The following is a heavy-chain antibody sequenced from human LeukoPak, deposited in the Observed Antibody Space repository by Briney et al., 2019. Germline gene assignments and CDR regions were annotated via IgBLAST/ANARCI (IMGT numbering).Heavy chain of an antibody. Sequence: SETLSLTCAVYIDSFSNYHWNWIRQTPAKGMEWIGEVNESGGTNISPSLRSRVILSVDTSKNQFSLKLISVTVADTAIYYCARGQGATVPQVGKNWFDPWGQGSLVTVSS. CDR3: ARGQGATVPQVGKNWFDP. D-gene: IGHD1-26*01. CDR1: IDSFSNYH. V-gene: IGHV4-34*01. CDR2: VNESGGT. J-gene: IGHJ5*02.